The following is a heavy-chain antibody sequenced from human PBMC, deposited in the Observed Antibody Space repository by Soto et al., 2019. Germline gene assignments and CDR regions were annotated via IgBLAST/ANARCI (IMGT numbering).Heavy chain of an antibody. D-gene: IGHD6-13*01. Sequence: QVQLVQSGAEVKKPGASVKVSCKASGYTFTSYDINWVRQATGQGLEWMGWMNPNSGNTGYAQKCQGRVTMTRNTSISTAYMELSSLRSEDTAVYYCARASSSWYGLGSNYWGQGTLVTVSS. CDR3: ARASSSWYGLGSNY. J-gene: IGHJ4*02. V-gene: IGHV1-8*01. CDR2: MNPNSGNT. CDR1: GYTFTSYD.